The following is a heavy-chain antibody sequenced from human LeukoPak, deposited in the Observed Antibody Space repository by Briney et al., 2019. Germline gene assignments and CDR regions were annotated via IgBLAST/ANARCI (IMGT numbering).Heavy chain of an antibody. CDR3: ARSVSYYYDSSGYQASY. CDR1: GGSISSYY. D-gene: IGHD3-22*01. Sequence: SETLSLTCTVSGGSISSYYWSWIRQPPGKGLEWIGYIYYSGSTNYNPSLKSRVTISVDTSKNQFSLKLSSVTAADTAVYYCARSVSYYYDSSGYQASYWGQGTLVTVSS. CDR2: IYYSGST. J-gene: IGHJ4*02. V-gene: IGHV4-59*01.